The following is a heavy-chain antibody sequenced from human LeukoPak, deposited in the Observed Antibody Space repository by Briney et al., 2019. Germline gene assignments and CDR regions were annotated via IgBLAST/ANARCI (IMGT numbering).Heavy chain of an antibody. V-gene: IGHV4-61*09. CDR2: IHNTGST. Sequence: PSQTLSLTCSVSGGSLRSDSYYWSWIRQPPGKGLEWIAYIHNTGSTNYNPSLKSRVTISVDTSKNQFSLKLSSVTAADTAVYYCARHQDYGDYPLDYWGQGTLVTVSS. CDR3: ARHQDYGDYPLDY. J-gene: IGHJ4*02. CDR1: GGSLRSDSYY. D-gene: IGHD4-17*01.